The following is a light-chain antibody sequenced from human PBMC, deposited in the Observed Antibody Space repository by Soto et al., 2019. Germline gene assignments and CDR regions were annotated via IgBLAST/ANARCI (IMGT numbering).Light chain of an antibody. CDR1: YSDVGGYKH. J-gene: IGLJ1*01. CDR2: DAT. V-gene: IGLV2-14*01. CDR3: SSYAGSNNLGV. Sequence: VLTQPASVSASPGQSITISCIGSYSDVGGYKHVACYQQYPGKAPKLIIYDATSRPSGISSRLSGSKSVNTASLTVSGLQAEDEADYYCSSYAGSNNLGVFGTGTKVTV.